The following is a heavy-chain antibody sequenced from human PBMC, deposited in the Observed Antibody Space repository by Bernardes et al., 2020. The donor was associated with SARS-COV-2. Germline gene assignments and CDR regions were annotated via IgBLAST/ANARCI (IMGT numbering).Heavy chain of an antibody. Sequence: SLRLSCADSELTFSSYAMHWVRQAPGKGLEWVAVISYDGVNKYYGDSVKGRFSISRDNSKKILFLQMNSLRPEDTGVYYCAKAVGIFGVVKTGGMDVWGQGSTVTVSS. V-gene: IGHV3-30*18. CDR2: ISYDGVNK. D-gene: IGHD3-3*01. CDR1: ELTFSSYA. CDR3: AKAVGIFGVVKTGGMDV. J-gene: IGHJ6*02.